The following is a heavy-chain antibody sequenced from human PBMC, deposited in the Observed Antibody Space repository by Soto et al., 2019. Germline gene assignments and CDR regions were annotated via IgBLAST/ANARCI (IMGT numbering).Heavy chain of an antibody. V-gene: IGHV3-33*01. Sequence: QVQLVDSGGGVVQPGRSLRLSCAASGFTCSSYGIHWVRQAPGTGLEWVAGIWYDGSNKYYADSVKGRFTISRDNSKNTLYLQMNSLRAEDTAVYYCARWGIAAGDYWGQGTLVTVSS. CDR1: GFTCSSYG. D-gene: IGHD6-13*01. CDR3: ARWGIAAGDY. J-gene: IGHJ4*02. CDR2: IWYDGSNK.